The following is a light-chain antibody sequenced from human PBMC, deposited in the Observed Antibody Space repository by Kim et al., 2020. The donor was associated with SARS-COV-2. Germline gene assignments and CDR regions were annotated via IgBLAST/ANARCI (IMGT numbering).Light chain of an antibody. CDR3: QQSYTFPRT. V-gene: IGKV1-39*01. CDR2: AAS. J-gene: IGKJ1*01. Sequence: DIQMTQSPSSLSASVGDRVTITCRTSQRISSSLNWYQQKPWTAPKLLIYAASGLQSGVPSRFSGSGSGTDFTLTINGLQPEDFATYFCQQSYTFPRTFGQGTKVDIK. CDR1: QRISSS.